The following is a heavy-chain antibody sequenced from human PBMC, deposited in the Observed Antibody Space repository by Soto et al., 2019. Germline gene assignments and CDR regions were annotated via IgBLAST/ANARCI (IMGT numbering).Heavy chain of an antibody. J-gene: IGHJ5*02. CDR3: ARGSCSSTSCYTTYNWFDP. Sequence: PGGSLRLSCAASGFTFSSYAMHWVRQAPGKGLEWVAVISYDGSNKYYADSVKGRFTISRDNSKNTLYLQMNSLRAEDTAVYYCARGSCSSTSCYTTYNWFDPWGQGTLVTV. CDR2: ISYDGSNK. V-gene: IGHV3-30-3*01. D-gene: IGHD2-2*02. CDR1: GFTFSSYA.